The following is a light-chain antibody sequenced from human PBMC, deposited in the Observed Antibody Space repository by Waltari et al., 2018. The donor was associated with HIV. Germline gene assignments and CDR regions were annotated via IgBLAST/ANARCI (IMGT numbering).Light chain of an antibody. V-gene: IGLV2-23*01. CDR1: SSGTGNYNL. CDR2: EDN. CDR3: CAYAGGLE. Sequence: QAALTQPASVSGSPGQSITISCTGTSSGTGNYNLVSWYQLYPGNAPKLIIYEDNKRPSGVSNRFSGSKSADTASLTISGLQAEDEADYYCCAYAGGLEFGGGTKLTVL. J-gene: IGLJ2*01.